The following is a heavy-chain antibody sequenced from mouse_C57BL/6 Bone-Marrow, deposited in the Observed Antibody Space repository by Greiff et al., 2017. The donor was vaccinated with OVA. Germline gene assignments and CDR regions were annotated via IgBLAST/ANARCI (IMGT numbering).Heavy chain of an antibody. CDR1: GFNIKDDY. Sequence: EVQLQQSGAELVRPGASVKLSCTASGFNIKDDYMHWVKQRPEQGLEWIGWIDPENGDTEYASKFQGKATITADTSSNTAYLQLSSLTSEDTAVYYCTTVTFTTAARGYAMDYWGQGTSVTVSS. D-gene: IGHD1-2*01. CDR3: TTVTFTTAARGYAMDY. CDR2: IDPENGDT. V-gene: IGHV14-4*01. J-gene: IGHJ4*01.